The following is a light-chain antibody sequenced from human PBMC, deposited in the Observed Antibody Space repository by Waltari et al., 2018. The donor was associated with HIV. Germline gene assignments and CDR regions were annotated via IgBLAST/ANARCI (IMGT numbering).Light chain of an antibody. Sequence: DIQLTQSPSTLSASVGDGVTLSCRASQNIRNWLAWYQQKPGKAPKLLIYKASSLESGVPSRFSGSGSGTEFTLTLSSLQPEDFATYYCQQYDSYPWTFGPGTKVEIK. V-gene: IGKV1-5*03. CDR2: KAS. J-gene: IGKJ1*01. CDR1: QNIRNW. CDR3: QQYDSYPWT.